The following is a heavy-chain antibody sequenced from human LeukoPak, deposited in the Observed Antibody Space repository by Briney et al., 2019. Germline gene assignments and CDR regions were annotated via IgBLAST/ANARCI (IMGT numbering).Heavy chain of an antibody. Sequence: GESLKISCKGSGYKFTTYWIAWMRQMPGQGLEWLGIIYPRDSDTRYSPSFEGQVSISVDTSIDTAYLQWSSLKASDTAIYYCARDKYCNSASCYFDYWGQGTLVTVSS. CDR2: IYPRDSDT. CDR1: GYKFTTYW. D-gene: IGHD2-2*01. CDR3: ARDKYCNSASCYFDY. J-gene: IGHJ4*02. V-gene: IGHV5-51*01.